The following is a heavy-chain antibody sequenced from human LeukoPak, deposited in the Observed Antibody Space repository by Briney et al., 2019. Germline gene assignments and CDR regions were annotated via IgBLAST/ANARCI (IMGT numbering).Heavy chain of an antibody. V-gene: IGHV1-8*01. CDR1: GYTFTSYD. J-gene: IGHJ5*02. CDR3: ARATVGYCSSTSCYRGSRGNWFDP. D-gene: IGHD2-2*02. CDR2: MNPNSGNT. Sequence: ASVKVSCKASGYTFTSYDINWVRQATGQGLEWMGWMNPNSGNTGYAQKFQGRVTMTRNTSISTAYMELSSLRSEDTAVYYCARATVGYCSSTSCYRGSRGNWFDPWGQGTLVTVSS.